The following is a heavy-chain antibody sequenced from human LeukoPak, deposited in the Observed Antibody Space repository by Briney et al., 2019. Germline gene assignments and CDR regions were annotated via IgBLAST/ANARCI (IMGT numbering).Heavy chain of an antibody. Sequence: GASVKVSCKASGYTFTSYGISWVRQAPGQGLEWMGWISAYNGNTNYAQKLQGRVTMTTDTSTSTAYMELRSLRSDDTAVYYCARVPGKTRYCSGGSCYYPTRLVPDYWGQGTLVTVSS. V-gene: IGHV1-18*01. CDR1: GYTFTSYG. CDR3: ARVPGKTRYCSGGSCYYPTRLVPDY. D-gene: IGHD2-15*01. J-gene: IGHJ4*02. CDR2: ISAYNGNT.